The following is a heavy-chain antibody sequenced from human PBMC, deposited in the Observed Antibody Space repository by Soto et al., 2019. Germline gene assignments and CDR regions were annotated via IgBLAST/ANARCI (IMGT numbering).Heavy chain of an antibody. V-gene: IGHV3-30-3*01. J-gene: IGHJ6*02. CDR1: GFTFSSYA. Sequence: PGGSLRLSCAASGFTFSSYAMHWVRQAPGKGLEWVAVISYDGSNKYYADSVKGRFTISRDNSKNTLYLQMNSLRAEDTAVYYCARDLLDSSGWYRGIMDVWGQGTTVTVSS. CDR3: ARDLLDSSGWYRGIMDV. D-gene: IGHD6-19*01. CDR2: ISYDGSNK.